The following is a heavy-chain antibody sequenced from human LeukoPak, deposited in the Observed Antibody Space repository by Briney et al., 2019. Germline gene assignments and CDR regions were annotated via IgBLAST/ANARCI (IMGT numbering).Heavy chain of an antibody. CDR2: IYYSGGT. V-gene: IGHV4-39*01. CDR3: ARAEVTIPRLGAFDI. J-gene: IGHJ3*02. CDR1: GGSISSSSYY. Sequence: SETLSLTCTVSGGSISSSSYYWGWIRQPPGKGLEWIGSIYYSGGTYYNPSLRSRVTISVDTSKNQFSLKLSSVTAADTAVYYCARAEVTIPRLGAFDIWGQGTMVTVSS. D-gene: IGHD4-17*01.